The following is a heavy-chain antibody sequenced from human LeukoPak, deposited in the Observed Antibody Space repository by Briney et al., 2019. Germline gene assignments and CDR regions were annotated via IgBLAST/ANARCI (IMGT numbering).Heavy chain of an antibody. Sequence: ASVKVSCKASGYTFTGYYMHWVRQAPGQGVEWMGWINPNSGGTNYAQKFQGRVTMTRDTSISTAYMELSRLRSDDTAVYYCARESYYYDSSGYSYGYWGQGTLVTVSS. V-gene: IGHV1-2*02. J-gene: IGHJ4*02. CDR3: ARESYYYDSSGYSYGY. CDR2: INPNSGGT. CDR1: GYTFTGYY. D-gene: IGHD3-22*01.